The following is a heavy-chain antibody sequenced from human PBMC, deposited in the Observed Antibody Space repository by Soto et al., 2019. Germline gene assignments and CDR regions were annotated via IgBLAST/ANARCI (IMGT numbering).Heavy chain of an antibody. D-gene: IGHD2-15*01. V-gene: IGHV4-30-2*01. Sequence: PSETLSLTCAVSGGSISSGGYSWSWIRQPPGKGLEWIGYIYHSGSTYYNPSLKSRVTISVDRSKNQFSLKLSSVTAADTAVYYCAREVEGIDYWGQGTLVTVSS. CDR3: AREVEGIDY. CDR2: IYHSGST. J-gene: IGHJ4*02. CDR1: GGSISSGGYS.